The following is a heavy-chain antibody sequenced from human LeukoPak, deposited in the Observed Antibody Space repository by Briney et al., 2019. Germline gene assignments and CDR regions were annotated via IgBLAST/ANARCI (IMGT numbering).Heavy chain of an antibody. Sequence: SETLSLTCAVYGGSFSGYYWSWIRQPPGKGLEWIGEINHSGSTNYNPSLKSRVTMSVDTSKNQFSLKLSSVTAADTAVYYCARDDILTGYYYYMDVWGKGTTVTISS. J-gene: IGHJ6*03. CDR2: INHSGST. CDR1: GGSFSGYY. CDR3: ARDDILTGYYYYMDV. D-gene: IGHD3-9*01. V-gene: IGHV4-34*01.